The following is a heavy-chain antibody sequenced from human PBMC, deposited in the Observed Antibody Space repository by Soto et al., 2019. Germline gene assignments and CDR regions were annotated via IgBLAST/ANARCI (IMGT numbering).Heavy chain of an antibody. CDR1: GYSFNRYW. J-gene: IGHJ6*02. D-gene: IGHD2-2*01. Sequence: ECVKTFGKGLGYSFNRYWNDWVRQIPGKGLERMGIIYPGDSQNIYSASLQGQVTISADKSISTAYLQRSRLKASDTAMLYCARLFCSSASGYPVYYYCCCMDVWGQGTTATVS. CDR3: ARLFCSSASGYPVYYYCCCMDV. CDR2: IYPGDSQN. V-gene: IGHV5-51*06.